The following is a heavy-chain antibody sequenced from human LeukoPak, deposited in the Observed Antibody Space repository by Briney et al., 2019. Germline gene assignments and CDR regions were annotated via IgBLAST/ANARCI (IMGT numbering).Heavy chain of an antibody. CDR3: ARAGEYQLLHQDAFDI. D-gene: IGHD2-2*02. J-gene: IGHJ3*02. CDR1: GGSFSGYY. Sequence: SETLSLTCAVYGGSFSGYYWSWIRQPPGKGLEWIGEINHSGSTNYNPSLKSRVTISVDTSKNQFSLKLSSVTAADTAVYYCARAGEYQLLHQDAFDIWGQGTMVTVSS. CDR2: INHSGST. V-gene: IGHV4-34*01.